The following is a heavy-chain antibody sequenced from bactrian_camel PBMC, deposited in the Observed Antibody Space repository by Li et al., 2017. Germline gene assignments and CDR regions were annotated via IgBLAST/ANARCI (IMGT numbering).Heavy chain of an antibody. CDR1: AHIYSGNC. Sequence: HVQLVESGGGSVQPGDSLRLSCAAPAHIYSGNCVAWFRQAPGEERGGVAAIDSDGSTTYADYVKGRFTISTDHAKNTLYLQMNNLKPEDTAMYYCAACSNPFFGQGTQVTVS. V-gene: IGHV3S53*01. D-gene: IGHD3*01. CDR2: IDSDGST. J-gene: IGHJ4*01.